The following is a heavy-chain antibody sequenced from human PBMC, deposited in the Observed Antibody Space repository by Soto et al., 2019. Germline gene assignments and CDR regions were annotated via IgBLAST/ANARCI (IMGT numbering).Heavy chain of an antibody. Sequence: RLSCAASGFTFSSYAMSWVRQAPGKGLEWVSAISGSGGSTYYADSVKGRFTISRDNSKNTLYLQMNSLRAEDTAVYYCAKVSGYSGSFFDYWGQGTLVTVSS. D-gene: IGHD1-26*01. CDR3: AKVSGYSGSFFDY. CDR2: ISGSGGST. J-gene: IGHJ4*02. CDR1: GFTFSSYA. V-gene: IGHV3-23*01.